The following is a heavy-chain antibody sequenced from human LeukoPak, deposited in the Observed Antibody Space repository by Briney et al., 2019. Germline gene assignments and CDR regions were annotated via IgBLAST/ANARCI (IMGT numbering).Heavy chain of an antibody. V-gene: IGHV3-48*03. Sequence: GGSLRLSCAASGFTFSSYEMNWVRQAPGKGLEWVSYISSSGSTIYYADSVKGQFTISRDNAKNSLYLQMNSLRAEDTAVYYCAIIYLIVGATTFDYWGQGTLVTVSS. D-gene: IGHD1-26*01. CDR2: ISSSGSTI. CDR1: GFTFSSYE. CDR3: AIIYLIVGATTFDY. J-gene: IGHJ4*02.